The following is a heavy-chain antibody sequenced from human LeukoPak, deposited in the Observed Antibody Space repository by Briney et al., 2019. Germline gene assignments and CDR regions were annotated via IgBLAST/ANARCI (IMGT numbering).Heavy chain of an antibody. Sequence: GGSLRLSCAASGFSFSSYGMHWVRQAPGKGLEWVAVIWYDGSIKYYGDSVKGRFTISRDNSKNTLYLQMNSLRAEDTAVYYCATFPHYYDSSGYFEPLGDYWGQGTLVTVSS. CDR1: GFSFSSYG. CDR2: IWYDGSIK. J-gene: IGHJ4*02. D-gene: IGHD3-22*01. V-gene: IGHV3-30*02. CDR3: ATFPHYYDSSGYFEPLGDY.